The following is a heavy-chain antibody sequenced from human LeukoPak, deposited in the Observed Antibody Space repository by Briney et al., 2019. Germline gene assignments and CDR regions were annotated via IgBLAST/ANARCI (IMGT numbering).Heavy chain of an antibody. V-gene: IGHV4-34*01. J-gene: IGHJ4*02. D-gene: IGHD4-17*01. CDR1: GGSFIGYY. CDR2: IDHNGNT. CDR3: ARDYGDAYD. Sequence: SETLSLTCTVYGGSFIGYYWSWIRQPPGKGLQWIGEIDHNGNTNYIPSLKSRLTISVDTSKNQFSLRLTAVTAADTAVYYCARDYGDAYDWGQGTLVTVSS.